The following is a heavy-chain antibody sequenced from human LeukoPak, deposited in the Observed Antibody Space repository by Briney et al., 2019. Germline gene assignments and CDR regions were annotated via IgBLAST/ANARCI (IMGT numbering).Heavy chain of an antibody. CDR3: AKALVSRFLEWPYGFALDI. V-gene: IGHV3-23*01. J-gene: IGHJ3*02. D-gene: IGHD3-3*01. CDR2: ITATSGST. CDR1: GFIFGDYA. Sequence: PGGSLRLSCAASGFIFGDYALNWVRQAPGQGLEWVAAITATSGSTYYADSVKGRFTISRDNSKNMLYLQLNSLRAEDTAIYYCAKALVSRFLEWPYGFALDIWGRGTTVIVSS.